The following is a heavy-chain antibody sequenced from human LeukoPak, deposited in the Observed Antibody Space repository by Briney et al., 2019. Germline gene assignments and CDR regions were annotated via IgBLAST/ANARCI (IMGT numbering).Heavy chain of an antibody. J-gene: IGHJ6*02. CDR1: GYTFTGYY. CDR2: INPNSGGT. D-gene: IGHD3-10*01. Sequence: ASVKVSCKASGYTFTGYYMHWVRQAPGQGLEWMGWINPNSGGTNYAQKFQGRVTMTRDTSISTAYMELSRLRSDDTAVYYCARDIYGSGSPGANSLWGQGTTVTVSS. V-gene: IGHV1-2*02. CDR3: ARDIYGSGSPGANSL.